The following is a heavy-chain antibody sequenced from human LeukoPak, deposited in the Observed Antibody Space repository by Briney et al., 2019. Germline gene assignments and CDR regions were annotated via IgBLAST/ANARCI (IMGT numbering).Heavy chain of an antibody. CDR3: ARKGGLFDY. Sequence: SETQSLTRTVSGGSIRYYYWSWIRQSPGKGLEWIGYIYYNGSTNYNPSLKSRVTISVDMSKNQFSLKMSSVTAADTAVYYCARKGGLFDYWGQGRLVTVSS. D-gene: IGHD2-15*01. CDR1: GGSIRYYY. V-gene: IGHV4-59*01. J-gene: IGHJ4*02. CDR2: IYYNGST.